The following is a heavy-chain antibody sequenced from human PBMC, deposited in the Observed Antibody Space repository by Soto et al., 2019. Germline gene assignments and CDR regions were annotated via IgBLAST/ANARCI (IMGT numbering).Heavy chain of an antibody. Sequence: SETLSLTCTVSGGSISSGGYYWSWIRQHPGKGLEWIGYIYYSGSTYYNPSLKSRVTISVDTSKNQFSLKLSSVTAADTAVYYCSTVRYYDSSGYYDYFDYWGQGTLVTVSS. CDR1: GGSISSGGYY. CDR2: IYYSGST. V-gene: IGHV4-31*03. D-gene: IGHD3-22*01. CDR3: STVRYYDSSGYYDYFDY. J-gene: IGHJ4*02.